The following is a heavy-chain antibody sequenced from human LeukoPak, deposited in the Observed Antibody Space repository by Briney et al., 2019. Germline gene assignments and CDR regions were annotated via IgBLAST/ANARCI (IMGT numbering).Heavy chain of an antibody. Sequence: SETLSFTCTVSGGSISSYYWSWIRQPAGKGLEWIGRIYTSGSTNYNPSLKSRVTMSVDTSKNQFSLKLSSVTAADTAVYYCARDPTYYGDYQPWGQGTLVTVSS. CDR3: ARDPTYYGDYQP. D-gene: IGHD4-17*01. CDR2: IYTSGST. CDR1: GGSISSYY. V-gene: IGHV4-4*07. J-gene: IGHJ5*02.